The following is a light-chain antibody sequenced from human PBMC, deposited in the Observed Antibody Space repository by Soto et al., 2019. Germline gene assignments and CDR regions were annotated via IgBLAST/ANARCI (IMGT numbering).Light chain of an antibody. J-gene: IGKJ3*01. Sequence: DIVMTQSSDSLAVSLGERATINCKSSQSVLYSSNNANYLAWYQQKPGQPPKLLLYWASTRASGVPDRFSGSGSGTDFSLIISSLQAEDVAVYYCQQYYATPFTFGPGTKVDI. V-gene: IGKV4-1*01. CDR1: QSVLYSSNNANY. CDR3: QQYYATPFT. CDR2: WAS.